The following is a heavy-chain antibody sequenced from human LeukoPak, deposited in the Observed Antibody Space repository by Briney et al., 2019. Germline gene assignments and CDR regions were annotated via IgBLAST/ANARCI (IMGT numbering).Heavy chain of an antibody. Sequence: GGSLRLSCAASGFTFSSYEMNWVRQAPGKGLVWVARIKNDGITTYYADPVKGRFTVSRDNAKNTLYLQMDSLRSEDTAVYYCARSDWFDPWGQGTLVTVSS. V-gene: IGHV3-74*01. CDR3: ARSDWFDP. CDR1: GFTFSSYE. CDR2: IKNDGITT. J-gene: IGHJ5*02.